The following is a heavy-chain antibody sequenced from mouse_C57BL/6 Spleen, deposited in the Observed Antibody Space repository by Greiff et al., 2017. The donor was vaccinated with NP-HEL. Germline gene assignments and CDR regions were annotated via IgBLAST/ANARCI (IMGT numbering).Heavy chain of an antibody. V-gene: IGHV1-26*01. CDR3: ARVRSWYFDV. CDR1: GYTFTDYY. J-gene: IGHJ1*03. D-gene: IGHD1-1*01. CDR2: INPNNGGT. Sequence: EVQLQQSGPELVKPGASVKISCKASGYTFTDYYMNWVKQSHGKSLEWIGDINPNNGGTSYNQKFKGKATLTVDKSSSTAYMELRSLTSEDSAVYYCARVRSWYFDVWGTGTTVTVSS.